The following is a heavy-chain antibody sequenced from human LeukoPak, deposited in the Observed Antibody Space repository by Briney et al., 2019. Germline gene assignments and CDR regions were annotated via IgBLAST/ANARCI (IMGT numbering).Heavy chain of an antibody. Sequence: ASVKVSCKASGGTFSSYAISWVRQAPGQGLEWMGWMNPNSGNTGFAQKFQDRVSMTRDTSINTAYMELTSLRSGDTAVYYCARATPGGLHGYSFDYWGQGTVVTVYS. D-gene: IGHD5-24*01. V-gene: IGHV1-8*02. J-gene: IGHJ4*02. CDR1: GGTFSSYA. CDR2: MNPNSGNT. CDR3: ARATPGGLHGYSFDY.